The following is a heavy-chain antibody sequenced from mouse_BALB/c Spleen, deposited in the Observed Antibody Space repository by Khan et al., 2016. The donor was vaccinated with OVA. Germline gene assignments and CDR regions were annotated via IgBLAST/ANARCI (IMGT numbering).Heavy chain of an antibody. V-gene: IGHV3-2*02. J-gene: IGHJ2*01. CDR3: ARGNYCGYYFDY. D-gene: IGHD1-1*01. CDR1: GYSITSGYA. CDR2: ISYSGGT. Sequence: EVKLLESGPGLVKPSQSLSLTCTVTGYSITSGYAWNWIRQFPGNKLEWMGYISYSGGTSYNPSLKSRISITRDTSKNQFFLQLNSVTTEDTATDYCARGNYCGYYFDYWGQGTPLTVSS.